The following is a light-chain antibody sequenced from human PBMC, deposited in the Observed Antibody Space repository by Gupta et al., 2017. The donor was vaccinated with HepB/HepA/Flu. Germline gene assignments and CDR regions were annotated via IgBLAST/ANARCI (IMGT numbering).Light chain of an antibody. V-gene: IGKV3-20*01. J-gene: IGKJ2*04. CDR3: QQYGSSPCS. Sequence: EIVLTQSPGTLSWSPGERATLSCRASQSVSSSYLAWYQQKPGQAPRLLIYGASSRATGIPDRFSGSGSGTDFTLIISRLEPEDLAVYYCQQYGSSPCSFGQGTKLEIK. CDR2: GAS. CDR1: QSVSSSY.